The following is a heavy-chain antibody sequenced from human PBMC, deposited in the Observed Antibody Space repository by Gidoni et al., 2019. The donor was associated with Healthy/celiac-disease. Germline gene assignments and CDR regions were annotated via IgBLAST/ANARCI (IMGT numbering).Heavy chain of an antibody. D-gene: IGHD3-3*01. CDR3: ARGVTMYNWFDP. CDR2: IYYSGST. Sequence: QVQLQESGPGLVKPSETLSLTCTVSGGSISSYYWSWIRQPPGQGLEWIGYIYYSGSTNYNPSLKSRVTISVDTSKNQFSLKLSSVTAADTAVYYCARGVTMYNWFDPWGQGTLVTVSS. J-gene: IGHJ5*02. CDR1: GGSISSYY. V-gene: IGHV4-59*01.